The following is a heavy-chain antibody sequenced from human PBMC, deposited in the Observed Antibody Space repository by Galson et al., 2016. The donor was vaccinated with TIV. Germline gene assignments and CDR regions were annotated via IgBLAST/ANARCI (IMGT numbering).Heavy chain of an antibody. CDR3: ARNLAAAAGSFDY. CDR1: GFSLSTSGMR. J-gene: IGHJ4*02. V-gene: IGHV2-70*04. CDR2: IDWDDEK. D-gene: IGHD6-13*01. Sequence: PALVKPTQTLTLTRTFSGFSLSTSGMRVSWIRQPPGKALEWLARIDWDDEKFYSTSLRTRLTISKDTSKNQVVLTLTNMDPVDTATYYCARNLAAAAGSFDYWGQGSLVTVSS.